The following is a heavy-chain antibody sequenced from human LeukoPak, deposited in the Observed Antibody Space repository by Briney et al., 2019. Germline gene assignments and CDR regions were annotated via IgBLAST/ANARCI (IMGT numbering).Heavy chain of an antibody. CDR1: GGTFSSYV. J-gene: IGHJ6*03. CDR2: IIPIFDTA. D-gene: IGHD3-10*01. Sequence: GASVKVSCKASGGTFSSYVINWVRQAPGQGLEWMGGIIPIFDTADYAHKFQGRVTITADESTSTAYMELSSLRSEDTAVYYCARGQYGSGDHYYYYMDVWGQGTTVTISS. V-gene: IGHV1-69*13. CDR3: ARGQYGSGDHYYYYMDV.